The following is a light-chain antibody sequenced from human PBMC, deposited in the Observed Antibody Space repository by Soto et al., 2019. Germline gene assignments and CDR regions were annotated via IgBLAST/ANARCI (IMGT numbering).Light chain of an antibody. Sequence: ETVMTQSPVILSVSPGATATLSCRASQTFTINLAWYQQKPGQAPRLLIYGASNRATGVPARFSGSGSGTDFALSISSLQSEDFAIYYCQQYNDWHQTFGKGTKVDI. CDR1: QTFTIN. CDR2: GAS. J-gene: IGKJ1*01. CDR3: QQYNDWHQT. V-gene: IGKV3-15*01.